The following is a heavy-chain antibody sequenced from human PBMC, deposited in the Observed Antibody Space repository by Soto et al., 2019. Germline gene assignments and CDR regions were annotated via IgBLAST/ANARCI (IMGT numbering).Heavy chain of an antibody. D-gene: IGHD6-6*01. J-gene: IGHJ6*02. CDR1: GFTFSSYS. Sequence: GGSLRLSCAASGFTFSSYSMNWVRQAPGKGLEWVSYISSSSTTTYFADSVKGRFTISRDNAKNSLYLQMNSLRDEDTAVYFCARGRGSSSIRGYYGMDVWGQGTTVTVSS. V-gene: IGHV3-48*02. CDR3: ARGRGSSSIRGYYGMDV. CDR2: ISSSSTTT.